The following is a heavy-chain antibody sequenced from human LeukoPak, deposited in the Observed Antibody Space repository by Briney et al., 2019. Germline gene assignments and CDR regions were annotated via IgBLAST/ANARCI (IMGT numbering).Heavy chain of an antibody. D-gene: IGHD2-8*01. V-gene: IGHV3-30*02. CDR1: GFTFSSYG. J-gene: IGHJ6*03. Sequence: PGGSLRLSCAASGFTFSSYGMYWVRQAPGKGLEWVAFIRYDGSNKYYADSVKGRFTVSRDNSKNTLYLQMKSLRAEDTAVYYCARAPGVRYYYYMDVWGKGTTVTVSS. CDR2: IRYDGSNK. CDR3: ARAPGVRYYYYMDV.